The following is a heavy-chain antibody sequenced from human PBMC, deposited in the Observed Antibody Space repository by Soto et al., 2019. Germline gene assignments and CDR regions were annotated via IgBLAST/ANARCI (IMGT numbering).Heavy chain of an antibody. D-gene: IGHD4-17*01. J-gene: IGHJ4*02. CDR3: ARDRWGTVTTPFEY. CDR2: ISYDGSNK. CDR1: GFTFRSYA. Sequence: QVQLVESGGGVVQPGRSLRLSCAASGFTFRSYAMHWVRQAPGKGLEWVAVISYDGSNKQYADSVKGRFTISRDNSKNTLYLQVSSLRAEDTAVYYCARDRWGTVTTPFEYWGQGTPVTVSS. V-gene: IGHV3-30-3*01.